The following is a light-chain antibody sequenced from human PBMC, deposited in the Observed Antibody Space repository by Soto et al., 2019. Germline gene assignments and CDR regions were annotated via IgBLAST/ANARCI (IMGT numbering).Light chain of an antibody. CDR2: DVN. CDR1: SSDVGGYDY. V-gene: IGLV2-14*03. J-gene: IGLJ1*01. CDR3: SSYTSSSTHV. Sequence: SVLTQPASLSVSPGQSIAISCTGTSSDVGGYDYVSWYQQLPGKAPKLMIYDVNNRPSGASNRFSGSKSGNTASLTISVLQAEDEADYYCSSYTSSSTHVFGTGTKVTVL.